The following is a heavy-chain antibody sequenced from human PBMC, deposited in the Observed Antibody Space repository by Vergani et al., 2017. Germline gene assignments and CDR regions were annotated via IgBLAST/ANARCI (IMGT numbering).Heavy chain of an antibody. V-gene: IGHV1-2*02. CDR3: ARDRVAYSGFYYGMDV. J-gene: IGHJ6*02. CDR1: GATFRSNT. Sequence: QVQLVQSGAEVKKPGSSVKVSCKASGATFRSNTISWVRQAPGQGLEWMGWVNPNSGDTNYAQKFQGRVTMTRDMAINTTYMELSRLTSDDTAVYYCARDRVAYSGFYYGMDVWGQGTTVTVSS. D-gene: IGHD3-10*01. CDR2: VNPNSGDT.